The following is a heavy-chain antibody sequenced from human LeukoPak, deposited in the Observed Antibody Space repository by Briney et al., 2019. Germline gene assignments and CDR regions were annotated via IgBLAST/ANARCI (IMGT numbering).Heavy chain of an antibody. J-gene: IGHJ5*02. V-gene: IGHV4-34*01. Sequence: SETLSLTCAVYGGSFSGYYWSWIRQPPGKGLEWIGEINHSGSTNYNPSLKSRVTISVDTSKNQFSLKLSSVAAADTAVYYCARRGPAKSNWFDPWGQGTLVTVSS. D-gene: IGHD3-10*01. CDR1: GGSFSGYY. CDR2: INHSGST. CDR3: ARRGPAKSNWFDP.